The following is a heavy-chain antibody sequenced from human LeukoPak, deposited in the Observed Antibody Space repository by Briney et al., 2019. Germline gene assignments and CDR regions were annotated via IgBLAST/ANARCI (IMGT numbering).Heavy chain of an antibody. V-gene: IGHV3-30*03. J-gene: IGHJ4*02. D-gene: IGHD1-26*01. CDR2: ISYDGSNK. Sequence: GGSLRLSCAASGFTFSSYGMHWVHQAPGKGLEWVAVISYDGSNKYYADSVKGRFTISRDNSKNTLYLQMNSLRAEDTAVYYCARENHWELLPFDYWGQGTLVTVSS. CDR3: ARENHWELLPFDY. CDR1: GFTFSSYG.